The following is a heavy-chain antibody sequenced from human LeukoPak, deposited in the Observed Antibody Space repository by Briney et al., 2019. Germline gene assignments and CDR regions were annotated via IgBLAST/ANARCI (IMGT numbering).Heavy chain of an antibody. CDR1: GFTFSSYG. CDR2: ISYDGSNK. CDR3: AKSHTAMIPNFDY. J-gene: IGHJ4*02. V-gene: IGHV3-30*18. D-gene: IGHD5-18*01. Sequence: GGCVRLSCAASGFTFSSYGMHWDRQAPGKGLEWVAVISYDGSNKYYADSVKGRFTISRDNSKNTLYLQMNSLRAEDTAVYYCAKSHTAMIPNFDYGGRATLDTVSS.